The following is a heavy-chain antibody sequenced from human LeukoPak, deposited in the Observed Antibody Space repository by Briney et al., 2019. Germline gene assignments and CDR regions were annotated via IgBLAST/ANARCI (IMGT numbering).Heavy chain of an antibody. CDR3: ARVNRMVPGYCSGGTCPGDY. Sequence: GGSLRLSCADSGFTFSSYGMNWVRQAPRKGLEWVSYISYDTSTIYYADSVKGRFTISRDNANNSLCLQMNSLRAEDTAVYYCARVNRMVPGYCSGGTCPGDYWGQGTLVTVSS. CDR1: GFTFSSYG. CDR2: ISYDTSTI. V-gene: IGHV3-48*01. J-gene: IGHJ4*02. D-gene: IGHD2-15*01.